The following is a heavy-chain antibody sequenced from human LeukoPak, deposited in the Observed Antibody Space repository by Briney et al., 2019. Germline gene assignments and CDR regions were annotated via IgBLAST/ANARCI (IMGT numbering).Heavy chain of an antibody. J-gene: IGHJ4*02. CDR1: GFTFSSYA. Sequence: GGSLRLSCAASGFTFSSYAMHWVRQAPGKGLEWVAVISYDGSNKYYADSVKGRFTISRDNSKNTLYLQMNSLRAEDTAVYYCARPYYDSSGAPFDYWGQGTLVTVSS. D-gene: IGHD3-22*01. CDR2: ISYDGSNK. V-gene: IGHV3-30-3*01. CDR3: ARPYYDSSGAPFDY.